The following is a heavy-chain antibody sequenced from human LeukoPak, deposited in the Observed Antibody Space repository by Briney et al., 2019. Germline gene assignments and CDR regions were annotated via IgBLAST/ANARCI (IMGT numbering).Heavy chain of an antibody. J-gene: IGHJ5*02. V-gene: IGHV4-39*06. Sequence: SDTLSLTCTVFGGSISSNSYYWAWLRQPPGRGLEWIGNIYYSGSTSYNPSLKSRVSMSLDTSRNQFTLKLTFVTAADTAVYYCARDRKLFCSSGFCNWLDPWGQGTLVTVSS. D-gene: IGHD3-22*01. CDR1: GGSISSNSYY. CDR2: IYYSGST. CDR3: ARDRKLFCSSGFCNWLDP.